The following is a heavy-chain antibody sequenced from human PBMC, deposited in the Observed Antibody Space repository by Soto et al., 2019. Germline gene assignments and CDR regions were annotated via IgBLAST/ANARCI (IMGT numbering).Heavy chain of an antibody. V-gene: IGHV3-7*01. CDR1: GFTFSSYW. J-gene: IGHJ4*02. Sequence: GGSLRLSCAASGFTFSSYWMSWVRQAPGKGLEWVANIKQDGSERYYVDSVKGRFTISRDNAKNSLYLQMNSLRAEDTAVYYCVREYYSSSFLIWGQGTLVTVSS. D-gene: IGHD6-6*01. CDR2: IKQDGSER. CDR3: VREYYSSSFLI.